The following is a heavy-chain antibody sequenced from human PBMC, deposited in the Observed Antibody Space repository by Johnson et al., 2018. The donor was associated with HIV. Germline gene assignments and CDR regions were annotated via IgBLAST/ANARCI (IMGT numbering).Heavy chain of an antibody. Sequence: VQLVESGGGVVQPGRSLRLSCAASGFTFSSYAIHWVRQAPGKGLEWVALISSDGSNKYYADSVKGRFTISRDNSKNTMHLQMNTLRAEDTAVYYCARVPSRSSWYTAFDIWGQGTTVTVSS. V-gene: IGHV3-30-3*01. CDR2: ISSDGSNK. J-gene: IGHJ3*02. D-gene: IGHD6-13*01. CDR1: GFTFSSYA. CDR3: ARVPSRSSWYTAFDI.